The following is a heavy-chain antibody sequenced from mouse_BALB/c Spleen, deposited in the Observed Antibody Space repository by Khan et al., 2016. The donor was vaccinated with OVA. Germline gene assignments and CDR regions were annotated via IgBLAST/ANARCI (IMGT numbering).Heavy chain of an antibody. CDR1: GYTFTNYG. J-gene: IGHJ4*01. D-gene: IGHD3-3*01. CDR2: IYTYTGEP. CDR3: ARGGRRAMDY. V-gene: IGHV9-1*02. Sequence: QIQLVQSGPDLKKPGETVKISCKASGYTFTNYGINWVKQAPGKGLKWMGWIYTYTGEPTYADDFKGRFAFSLETSASTAYLQINNLTNEDRATNFSARGGRRAMDYWGQGTSVTVSS.